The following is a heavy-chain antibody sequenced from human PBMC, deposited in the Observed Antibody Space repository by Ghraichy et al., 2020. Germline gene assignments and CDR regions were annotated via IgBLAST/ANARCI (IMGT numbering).Heavy chain of an antibody. J-gene: IGHJ4*02. D-gene: IGHD2/OR15-2a*01. V-gene: IGHV3-48*01. CDR1: GFNFRNYS. CDR3: AGAMGN. CDR2: INSRGTTV. Sequence: GESLRLSCVTSGFNFRNYSMNWVRQAPGKGLEWVSYINSRGTTVKYADSLKGRFTISRDNAKNSLYLQMNSLRVEDTAVYFCAGAMGNWGQGTLVTVSS.